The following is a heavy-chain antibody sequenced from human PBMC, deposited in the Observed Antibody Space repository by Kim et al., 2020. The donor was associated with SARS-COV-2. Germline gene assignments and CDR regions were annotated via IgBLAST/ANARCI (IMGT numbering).Heavy chain of an antibody. J-gene: IGHJ4*02. CDR2: ISGSGGST. CDR1: GFTFSSYA. CDR3: AKDAGKYYYDSSGYFDY. Sequence: GGSLRLSCAASGFTFSSYAMSWVRQAPGKGLEWVSAISGSGGSTYYADSVKGRFTISRDNSKNTLYLQMNSLRAEDTAVYYCAKDAGKYYYDSSGYFDYWGQGTLVTVSS. D-gene: IGHD3-22*01. V-gene: IGHV3-23*01.